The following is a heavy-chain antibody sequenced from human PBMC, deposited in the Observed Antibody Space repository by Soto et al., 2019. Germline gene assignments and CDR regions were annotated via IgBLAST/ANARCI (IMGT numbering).Heavy chain of an antibody. J-gene: IGHJ5*02. D-gene: IGHD3-10*01. Sequence: GGSLSLSCAASGFAFNNYGMHWVCHPPCKGLEWVAIISPDGIKTYYADSVRGRFTISRDNSKDTLYVQINNLRAEDTAVYYCTTYYGSGSFANHWGQGSQVTVSS. CDR2: ISPDGIKT. CDR1: GFAFNNYG. CDR3: TTYYGSGSFANH. V-gene: IGHV3-30*03.